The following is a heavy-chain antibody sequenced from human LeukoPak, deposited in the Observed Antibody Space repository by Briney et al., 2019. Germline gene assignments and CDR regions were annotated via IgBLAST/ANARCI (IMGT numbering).Heavy chain of an antibody. J-gene: IGHJ6*02. Sequence: GGSLRLSCAASGFTFSSYAMHWVRQAPGKGLEWVAVISYDGSNKYCADSVKGRFTISRDNSKNTLYLQMNSLRAEDTAVYYCARGGSYRYYYYYGMDVWGQGTTVTVSS. CDR2: ISYDGSNK. CDR3: ARGGSYRYYYYYGMDV. CDR1: GFTFSSYA. V-gene: IGHV3-30-3*01. D-gene: IGHD3-16*02.